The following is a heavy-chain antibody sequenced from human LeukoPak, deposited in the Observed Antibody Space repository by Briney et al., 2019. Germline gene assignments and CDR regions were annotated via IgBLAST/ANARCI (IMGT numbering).Heavy chain of an antibody. J-gene: IGHJ3*02. CDR2: SDPNNGET. Sequence: ASVNVSCKASAYTFTGYYRHWVRQAPGQGPAGMAWSDPNNGETDYAQKFQDRVTMTSDRSISTVYMYVTELTSDDTPVYYCARRSRNGLDAFDIWGQGTMVTVSS. CDR1: AYTFTGYY. CDR3: ARRSRNGLDAFDI. D-gene: IGHD1-14*01. V-gene: IGHV1-2*02.